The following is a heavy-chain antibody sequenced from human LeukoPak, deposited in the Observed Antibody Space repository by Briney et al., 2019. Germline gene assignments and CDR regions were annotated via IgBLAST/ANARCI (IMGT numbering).Heavy chain of an antibody. Sequence: GGTLRLSCAASGFTIDDYGMNWVRQAPGKGLEWVSGINWNGGSTGYADSVKGRFTISRDNAKNSLYLQMNTLRAEDTAVYYCARGLSGYASSLGYWGQGTLVTVSS. CDR3: ARGLSGYASSLGY. J-gene: IGHJ4*02. V-gene: IGHV3-20*04. CDR2: INWNGGST. D-gene: IGHD6-6*01. CDR1: GFTIDDYG.